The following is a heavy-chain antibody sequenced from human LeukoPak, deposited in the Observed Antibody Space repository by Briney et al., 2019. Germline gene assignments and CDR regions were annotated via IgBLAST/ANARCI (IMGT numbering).Heavy chain of an antibody. J-gene: IGHJ4*02. Sequence: GGSLGLSCAASGFPFNSFWRHWVRQAPGKGLVWVSDMNEYSTTIRYADSVKGRFTISRDNAKSILYLQMNNLRAEDTAMYFCARGGVNPVDHWGQGTLVTVSS. CDR2: MNEYSTTI. D-gene: IGHD1-14*01. CDR3: ARGGVNPVDH. CDR1: GFPFNSFW. V-gene: IGHV3-74*01.